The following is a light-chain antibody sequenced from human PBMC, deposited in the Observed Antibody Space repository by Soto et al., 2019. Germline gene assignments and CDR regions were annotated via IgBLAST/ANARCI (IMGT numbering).Light chain of an antibody. V-gene: IGKV1-8*01. J-gene: IGKJ1*01. CDR3: LQDYNYPWT. CDR2: AAS. Sequence: AIRMTQSPSSFSASTGDRVTITCRASQGISSYLAWYQQKPGKAPKLLVYAASTLQYGVPSRFSGSGSGTDFTLTISCLQSEDFATYYCLQDYNYPWTFGQGTKVEIK. CDR1: QGISSY.